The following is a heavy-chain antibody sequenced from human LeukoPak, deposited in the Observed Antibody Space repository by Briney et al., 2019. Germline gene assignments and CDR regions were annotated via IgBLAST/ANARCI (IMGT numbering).Heavy chain of an antibody. V-gene: IGHV1-69*04. D-gene: IGHD2-15*01. Sequence: ASVKVSCKASGGTFSSYAISWVRQAPGQGLEWMGRIIPILGIANYAQKFQGRVTITADKSTSTDYMELSRLSSVTAADTAVYYCARPRTQYCSGGSCYPWYYWGQGTLVTVSS. J-gene: IGHJ4*02. CDR2: IIPILGIA. CDR1: GGTFSSYA. CDR3: ARPRTQYCSGGSCYPWYY.